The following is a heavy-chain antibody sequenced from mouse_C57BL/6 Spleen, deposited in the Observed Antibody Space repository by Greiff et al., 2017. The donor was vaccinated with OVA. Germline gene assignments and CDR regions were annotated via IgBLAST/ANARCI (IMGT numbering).Heavy chain of an antibody. CDR1: GFTFSSYA. Sequence: VQLVESGGGLVKPGGSLKLSCAASGFTFSSYAMSWVRQTPEKRLEWVATISDGGSYTYYPDNVKGRFTISRDNAKNNLYLQMSHLKSEDTAMYYCARRWDYDWYFDVWGTGTTVTVSS. CDR2: ISDGGSYT. V-gene: IGHV5-4*01. D-gene: IGHD2-4*01. J-gene: IGHJ1*03. CDR3: ARRWDYDWYFDV.